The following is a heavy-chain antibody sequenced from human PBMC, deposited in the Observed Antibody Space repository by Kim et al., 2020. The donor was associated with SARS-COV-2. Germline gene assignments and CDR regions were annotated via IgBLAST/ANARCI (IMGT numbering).Heavy chain of an antibody. D-gene: IGHD3-10*01. V-gene: IGHV4-39*07. J-gene: IGHJ4*02. CDR3: ARRITFSLFDY. Sequence: YYNPSLKSRVTISVDTSKNQFSLKLSSVTAADTAVYYCARRITFSLFDYWGQGTLVTVSS.